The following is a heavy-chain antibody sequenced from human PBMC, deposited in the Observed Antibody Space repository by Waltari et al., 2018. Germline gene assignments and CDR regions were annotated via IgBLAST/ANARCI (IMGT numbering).Heavy chain of an antibody. CDR3: ARVIGSGSYHYFDY. CDR2: ISRSGGGT. Sequence: EVQLLESGGTLVQPGGSLRLSCQASGFPSYHYPWTWVRQAPGKGLEWVSVISRSGGGTYFADSLKGRFSISRDNSKNTLFLQMSSLRVEDTAMYYCARVIGSGSYHYFDYWGQGTLVTVSS. V-gene: IGHV3-23*01. J-gene: IGHJ4*02. CDR1: GFPSYHYP. D-gene: IGHD3-10*01.